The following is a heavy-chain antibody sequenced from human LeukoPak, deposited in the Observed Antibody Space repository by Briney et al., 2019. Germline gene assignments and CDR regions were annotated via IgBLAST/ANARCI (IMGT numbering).Heavy chain of an antibody. V-gene: IGHV3-21*01. D-gene: IGHD4-17*01. CDR2: ISSGSSAI. J-gene: IGHJ4*02. CDR1: GFTFTTYG. CDR3: ARGHTAVTRHFDF. Sequence: GGSLRLSCEASGFTFTTYGMTWVRQAPGKGLEWVSIISSGSSAIFSADALKGRFTISRDDAKNLLYLDMNSLRAEDTAVYYCARGHTAVTRHFDFWGQGTLVTVSS.